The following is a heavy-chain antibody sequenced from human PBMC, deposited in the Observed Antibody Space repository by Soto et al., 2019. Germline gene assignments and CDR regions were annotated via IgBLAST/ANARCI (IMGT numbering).Heavy chain of an antibody. V-gene: IGHV3-21*01. CDR3: AREYYDYIWGIYRPYSSDY. CDR2: ISSSSSYI. CDR1: GFTFSSYS. D-gene: IGHD3-16*02. Sequence: GGSLRLSCAASGFTFSSYSMNWVRQAPGKGLEWVSSISSSSSYIYYADSVKGRFTISRDNAKNSLYLQMNSLRAEDTAVYYCAREYYDYIWGIYRPYSSDYGGQGPLVTVSS. J-gene: IGHJ4*02.